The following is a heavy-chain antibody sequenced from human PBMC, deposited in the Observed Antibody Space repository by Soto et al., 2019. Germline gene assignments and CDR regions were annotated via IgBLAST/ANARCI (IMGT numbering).Heavy chain of an antibody. CDR3: VRGVPGDQTYFWYGMDV. V-gene: IGHV3-48*02. CDR2: ISSSSNTI. D-gene: IGHD7-27*01. CDR1: GFTFSSYS. Sequence: AGGSLRLSCAASGFTFSSYSMNWVRQAPGKGLQWISYISSSSNTIYYADSVKGRFTISRDYAKNSLYLQMNSLTDEDTAVYYWVRGVPGDQTYFWYGMDVWGQGTTVTVSS. J-gene: IGHJ6*02.